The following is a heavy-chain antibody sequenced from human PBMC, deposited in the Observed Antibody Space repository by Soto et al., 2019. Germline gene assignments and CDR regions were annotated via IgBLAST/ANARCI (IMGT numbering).Heavy chain of an antibody. V-gene: IGHV1-69*01. D-gene: IGHD3-22*01. CDR3: AREFDYDTSGYYYAY. CDR2: IIPIFGTA. Sequence: QVQLVQSGAEVKKPGSSVKVSCKASGGIFSRNTISWVRQAPGQGLEWMGGIIPIFGTANYAQKFQGRVTISADESTSTAYMEVSRLRFEDTAVYYCAREFDYDTSGYYYAYWGQGTLVTVSS. CDR1: GGIFSRNT. J-gene: IGHJ4*02.